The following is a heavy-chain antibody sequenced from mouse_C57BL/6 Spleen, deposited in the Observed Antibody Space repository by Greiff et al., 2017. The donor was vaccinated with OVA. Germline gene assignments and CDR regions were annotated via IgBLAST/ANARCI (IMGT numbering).Heavy chain of an antibody. V-gene: IGHV1-69*01. Sequence: QVQLQQPGAELVMPGASVKLSCKASGYTFTSYWMHWVKQRPGQGLEWIGEIDPSDSYTNYNQKFKGKSTLTVDKSSSTAYMQLSSLTSEDSAVYYCARSLLRRYFDVWGTGTTVTVSS. CDR1: GYTFTSYW. D-gene: IGHD1-1*01. CDR3: ARSLLRRYFDV. CDR2: IDPSDSYT. J-gene: IGHJ1*03.